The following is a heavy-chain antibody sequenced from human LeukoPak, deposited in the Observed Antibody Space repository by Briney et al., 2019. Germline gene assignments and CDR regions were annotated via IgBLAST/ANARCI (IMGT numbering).Heavy chain of an antibody. V-gene: IGHV1-2*02. CDR2: INPNSGGT. CDR1: GYTFTDYY. CDR3: ARGLDSYGYNWYFDL. Sequence: ASVKVSCKASGYTFTDYYMHWVRQAPGQGLEWMGWINPNSGGTNYAQMFQGRVTMTRDTSISTAYMELSRLRSDDTAVYYCARGLDSYGYNWYFDLWGRGTLVTVSS. J-gene: IGHJ2*01. D-gene: IGHD5-18*01.